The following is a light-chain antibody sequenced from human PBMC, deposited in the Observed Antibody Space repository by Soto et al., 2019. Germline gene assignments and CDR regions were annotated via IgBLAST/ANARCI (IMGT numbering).Light chain of an antibody. CDR3: SSYTTSSILAV. V-gene: IGLV2-14*01. Sequence: QSVLTQPASVSGSPGQSITISCTGTSSDVGGYNFVSWYQQHPGKAPKLMIYEVSNRPSGVSNRFSGSKSGNTASLTISGLQAEDEADYYCSSYTTSSILAVFGGGTKVTVL. J-gene: IGLJ3*02. CDR1: SSDVGGYNF. CDR2: EVS.